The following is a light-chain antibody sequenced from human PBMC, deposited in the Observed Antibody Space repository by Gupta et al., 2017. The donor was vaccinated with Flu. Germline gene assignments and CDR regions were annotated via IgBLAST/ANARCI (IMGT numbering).Light chain of an antibody. CDR2: LNN. J-gene: IGLJ1*01. Sequence: SCNIGSVYDVHWYQQRPGAAPTVLIYLNNNRPSGVPDRFSCSNSGTSASLAITDLQAEDESDYYCQSYDSSLNAYVFGTGTKVTVL. CDR1: SCNIGSVYD. CDR3: QSYDSSLNAYV. V-gene: IGLV1-40*01.